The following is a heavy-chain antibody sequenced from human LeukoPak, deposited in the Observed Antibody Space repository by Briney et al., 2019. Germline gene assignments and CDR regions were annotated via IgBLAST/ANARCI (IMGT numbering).Heavy chain of an antibody. J-gene: IGHJ6*03. V-gene: IGHV4-34*01. D-gene: IGHD3-10*01. CDR1: GGSFSGYY. CDR3: ARVGRYYYGSGSYPYYYMDV. CDR2: INHSGST. Sequence: SETLSLTCAVYGGSFSGYYWSWIRQPPGKGLEWIGEINHSGSTNYNPSLKSRVTISVDTSKYQFSLKLSSVTAADTAVYYCARVGRYYYGSGSYPYYYMDVWGKGTTVTISS.